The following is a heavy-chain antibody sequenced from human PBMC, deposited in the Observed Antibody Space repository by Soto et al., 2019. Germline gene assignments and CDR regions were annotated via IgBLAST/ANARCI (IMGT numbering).Heavy chain of an antibody. CDR2: IYWDDDK. V-gene: IGHV2-5*02. J-gene: IGHJ3*02. CDR3: AHTFDSNYYRPDAFDI. CDR1: AFSISTRGVG. Sequence: QITLKESGPTLVKPTQTLTLTCTFSAFSISTRGVGVRWISQPPGQNMEWLAPIYWDDDKRYRPSLKRRLTISKDPSTTQVGRTRTSIDPVDTATYLWAHTFDSNYYRPDAFDIWCQGTMVTVSS. D-gene: IGHD1-26*01.